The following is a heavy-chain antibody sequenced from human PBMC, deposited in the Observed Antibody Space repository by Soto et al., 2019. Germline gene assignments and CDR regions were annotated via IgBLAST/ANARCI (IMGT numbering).Heavy chain of an antibody. Sequence: PGESLKISCKGSGYSFTIYCISWVLQMPGKGLEWMGRIDPSDSYTNYSPSFQGHVTISADKSISTAYLQWSSLRASDTAMYYCARTFTPGIAAAGDYWGQGTLVTVPS. CDR1: GYSFTIYC. CDR2: IDPSDSYT. CDR3: ARTFTPGIAAAGDY. V-gene: IGHV5-10-1*01. D-gene: IGHD6-13*01. J-gene: IGHJ4*02.